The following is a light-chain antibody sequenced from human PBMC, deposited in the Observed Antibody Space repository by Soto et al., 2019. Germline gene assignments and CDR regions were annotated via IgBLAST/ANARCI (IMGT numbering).Light chain of an antibody. CDR1: QTVSSK. J-gene: IGKJ1*01. CDR2: DTS. CDR3: HQRKSWPRT. Sequence: EIVLTQSPVTLPSSPGERATLSCRASQTVSSKLAWYQHKPGQAPRLLIYDTSNRATGIPARFSGSGSGTDFTLTISSLEPEDFAVYYCHQRKSWPRTFGQGTKV. V-gene: IGKV3-11*01.